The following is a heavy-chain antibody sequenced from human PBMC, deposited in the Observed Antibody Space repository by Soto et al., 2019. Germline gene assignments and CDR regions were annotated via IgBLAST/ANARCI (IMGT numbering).Heavy chain of an antibody. V-gene: IGHV3-23*01. CDR2: ITGSGGST. Sequence: GGSLRLSCAVSGFTFSNFAMSWVRQAPGKGLEWVSAITGSGGSTYYADSVKGRFTISRDNSENMLYLQMNSLRAEDTAVYYCAKPLYYYDSSGYSKCYDYWGQGTLVTVSS. J-gene: IGHJ4*02. D-gene: IGHD3-22*01. CDR1: GFTFSNFA. CDR3: AKPLYYYDSSGYSKCYDY.